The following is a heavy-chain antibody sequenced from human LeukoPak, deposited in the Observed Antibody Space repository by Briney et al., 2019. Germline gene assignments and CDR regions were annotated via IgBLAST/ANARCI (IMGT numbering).Heavy chain of an antibody. CDR3: AKEARPTAVAGSHFDY. J-gene: IGHJ4*02. Sequence: GGSLRLSCAASGFTFSSYGMHWVRQAPGKGLESVALISYDGSKKYYTDSVKGRFTISRDNPKSTLSLEMSTVRAEDTAVYYCAKEARPTAVAGSHFDYWGQGTLVTVSS. CDR1: GFTFSSYG. CDR2: ISYDGSKK. V-gene: IGHV3-30*18. D-gene: IGHD6-19*01.